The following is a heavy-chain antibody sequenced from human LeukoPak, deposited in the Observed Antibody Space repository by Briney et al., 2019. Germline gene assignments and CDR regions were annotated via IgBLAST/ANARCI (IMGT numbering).Heavy chain of an antibody. CDR2: IYYSGST. J-gene: IGHJ5*02. CDR3: ARYGQHLLRGWWFDP. Sequence: PSETLSLTCTVSGGSISSSSYYWGWIRQPPGKGLEWIGSIYYSGSTYYNPSLKSRVTISVDTSKNQFSLKLSSVTAADTAVYYCARYGQHLLRGWWFDPWGQGTLVTVSS. V-gene: IGHV4-39*01. CDR1: GGSISSSSYY. D-gene: IGHD6-13*01.